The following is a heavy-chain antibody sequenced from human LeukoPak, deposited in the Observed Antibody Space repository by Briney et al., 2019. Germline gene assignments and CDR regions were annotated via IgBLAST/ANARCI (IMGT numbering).Heavy chain of an antibody. Sequence: PGRSLRLSCAASGFTFSSYAMHWVRQAPGKGLEWVAAISYDGSNKYYADSVKGRFTISRDNFKNTLYLQMNSLRAEDTAVYYCAREVSSRIDFDYWGQGTLVTVSS. CDR3: AREVSSRIDFDY. J-gene: IGHJ4*02. CDR1: GFTFSSYA. D-gene: IGHD6-13*01. V-gene: IGHV3-30*04. CDR2: ISYDGSNK.